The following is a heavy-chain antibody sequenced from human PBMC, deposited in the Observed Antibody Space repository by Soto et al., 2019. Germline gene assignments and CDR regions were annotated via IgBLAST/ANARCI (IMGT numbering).Heavy chain of an antibody. CDR3: VRDMQLWRLDS. V-gene: IGHV1-3*01. J-gene: IGHJ4*02. CDR2: INAGNGNT. D-gene: IGHD2-21*01. CDR1: GYTFTSYA. Sequence: GAPMKVSCKASGYTFTSYAMHWVRQAPGQKLEWMGWINAGNGNTKYSQKFQGRVTITRDTSASTAYMELSSLRAEDTAVYYCVRDMQLWRLDSWGQGTLVTVSS.